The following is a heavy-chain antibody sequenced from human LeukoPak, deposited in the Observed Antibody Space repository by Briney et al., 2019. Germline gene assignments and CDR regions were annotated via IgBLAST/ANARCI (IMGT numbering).Heavy chain of an antibody. CDR3: AKPRTTGLGWAQFDY. D-gene: IGHD2-8*02. V-gene: IGHV3-23*01. CDR1: GFTFSSFA. CDR2: FDGNGPNT. Sequence: GGSLRLSCAASGFTFSSFAMTWVRQALGKGLGWVSGFDGNGPNTYYADSVKGRWTISRDNSRNALYLEMSSLRPEDTAIYYCAKPRTTGLGWAQFDYWGQGSLVTVSS. J-gene: IGHJ4*02.